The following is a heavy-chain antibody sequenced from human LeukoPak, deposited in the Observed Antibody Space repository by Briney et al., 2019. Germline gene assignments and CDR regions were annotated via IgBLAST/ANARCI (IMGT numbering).Heavy chain of an antibody. CDR3: ARVKATDFDY. CDR1: GFTFSSYA. CDR2: ISYDGSNK. Sequence: GGSLRLSCAASGFTFSSYAMHWVRQAPGKGLEWVAVISYDGSNKYYADSVKGRFTISRDNAKNSLYLQMNSLRAEDTAVYYCARVKATDFDYWGQGTLVTVSS. J-gene: IGHJ4*02. V-gene: IGHV3-30*04.